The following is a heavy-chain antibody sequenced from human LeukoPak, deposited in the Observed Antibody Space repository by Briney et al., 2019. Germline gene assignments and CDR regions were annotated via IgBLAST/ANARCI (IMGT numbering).Heavy chain of an antibody. CDR3: AKVGEVITTSPLYYFDC. D-gene: IGHD3-3*01. CDR1: RFTFSNYA. Sequence: PGGSLRLSCAASRFTFSNYAMSWVRQAPGKGLEWVSTIGAGGGSAYYADSVKGRFIISRDNSRNTLYLQMDSLRAEDTALYYCAKVGEVITTSPLYYFDCWGQGTLVTVSS. CDR2: IGAGGGSA. J-gene: IGHJ4*02. V-gene: IGHV3-23*01.